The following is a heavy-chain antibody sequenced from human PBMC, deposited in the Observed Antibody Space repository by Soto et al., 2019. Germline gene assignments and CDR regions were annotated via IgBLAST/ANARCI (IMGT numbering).Heavy chain of an antibody. CDR1: GFTFSSYS. V-gene: IGHV3-48*02. CDR3: ARGRRWLQLWLYYYYGMDV. J-gene: IGHJ6*02. CDR2: ISSSSSTI. Sequence: GGSLRLSCAASGFTFSSYSMSWVRQAPGKGLEWVSYISSSSSTIYYADSVKGRFTISRDNAKNSLYLQMNSLRDEDTAVYYCARGRRWLQLWLYYYYGMDVWGQGTTVTVSS. D-gene: IGHD5-12*01.